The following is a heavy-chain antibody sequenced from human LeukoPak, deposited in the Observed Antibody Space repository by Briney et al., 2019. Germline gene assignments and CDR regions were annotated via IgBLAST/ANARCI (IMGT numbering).Heavy chain of an antibody. CDR2: ISHDGSRK. V-gene: IGHV3-30*18. J-gene: IGHJ4*02. D-gene: IGHD6-6*01. CDR3: AKRLIYSSSMYYFDF. Sequence: GGSLRLSCAASGLTFSSHGMHWVRQAPGKGLEWVAVISHDGSRKYYADSVKGRFTVSRDNSKNTLYLQMNSLRAEDTAVYYCAKRLIYSSSMYYFDFWGQGTLVTVSS. CDR1: GLTFSSHG.